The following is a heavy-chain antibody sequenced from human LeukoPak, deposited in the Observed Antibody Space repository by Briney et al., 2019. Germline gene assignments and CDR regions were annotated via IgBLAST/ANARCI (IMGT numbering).Heavy chain of an antibody. V-gene: IGHV4-34*01. D-gene: IGHD1-1*01. CDR1: GGSFSGYY. Sequence: PSETLSLTCAVYGGSFSGYYWSWIRQPPGKGLEWIGEINHSGSTNYNPSLKSRVTISVDTSKNQFSPKLSSVTAADTAVYYCASSREYNWNDDALWGYYYYYGMDVWGQGTTVTVSS. CDR3: ASSREYNWNDDALWGYYYYYGMDV. J-gene: IGHJ6*02. CDR2: INHSGST.